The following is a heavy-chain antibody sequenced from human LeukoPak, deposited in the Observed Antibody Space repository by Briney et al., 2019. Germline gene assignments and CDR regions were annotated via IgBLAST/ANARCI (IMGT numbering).Heavy chain of an antibody. CDR2: ISNGGGTT. V-gene: IGHV3-23*01. Sequence: GGSLRLSCAGSGFTFSSYPMSWVRQAPGKGLEWVSAISNGGGTTYYADSVKGRFTISRDNSKSTLYLQMNSLRAEDTAIYYCAARPLMPPRFDYWGQGTLVTVFS. J-gene: IGHJ4*02. CDR1: GFTFSSYP. CDR3: AARPLMPPRFDY. D-gene: IGHD2-2*01.